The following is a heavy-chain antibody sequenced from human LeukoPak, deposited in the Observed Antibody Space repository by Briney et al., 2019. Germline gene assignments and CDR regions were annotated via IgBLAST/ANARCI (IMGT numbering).Heavy chain of an antibody. CDR2: IYYSGST. D-gene: IGHD5-18*01. J-gene: IGHJ4*02. V-gene: IGHV4-59*08. CDR1: GGSISSYY. CDR3: ARVTDPGAYFDY. Sequence: SETLSLTCTVSGGSISSYYWSWIRQPPGKGLEWIGYIYYSGSTNYNPSLKSRVTISVDTSKNQFSLKLSSVTAADTAVYYCARVTDPGAYFDYWGQGTLVNVSS.